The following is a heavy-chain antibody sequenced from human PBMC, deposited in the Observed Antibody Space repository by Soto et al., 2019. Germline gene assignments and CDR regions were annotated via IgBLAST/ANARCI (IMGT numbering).Heavy chain of an antibody. Sequence: SVKVSCKASGFTFTSSAVQWVRQARGQRLEWIGWIVVGSGNTNYAQKFQGRVTITRDMSTSTAYMELSSLRSEDTAVYYCAADPARVPTYVWSNSYYYLGMDVWGPGTTVTVSS. J-gene: IGHJ6*02. CDR1: GFTFTSSA. CDR3: AADPARVPTYVWSNSYYYLGMDV. CDR2: IVVGSGNT. V-gene: IGHV1-58*01. D-gene: IGHD1-26*01.